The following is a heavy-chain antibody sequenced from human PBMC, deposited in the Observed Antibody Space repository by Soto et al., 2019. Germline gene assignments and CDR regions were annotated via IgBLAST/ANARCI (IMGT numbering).Heavy chain of an antibody. CDR3: ARPKDIVVVVAATLPDY. CDR2: ISYVGGNK. CDR1: GFSHRSYA. V-gene: IGHV3-30-3*01. Sequence: PWGTLRLPCAPAGFSHRSYAMHWVRHAPGKGLEWVAVISYVGGNKYYADSVKGRFTISRDNSKNTLYLQMNSLRAEDTAVYYCARPKDIVVVVAATLPDYWGQG. J-gene: IGHJ4*02. D-gene: IGHD2-15*01.